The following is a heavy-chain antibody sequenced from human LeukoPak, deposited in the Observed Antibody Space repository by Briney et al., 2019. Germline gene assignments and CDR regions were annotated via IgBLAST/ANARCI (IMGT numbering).Heavy chain of an antibody. D-gene: IGHD3-10*01. J-gene: IGHJ4*01. CDR2: ISSGGNS. CDR3: ARVTRRRTTGEIFGRYLDS. CDR1: GGSFSGYL. Sequence: SETLSLTCGVYGGSFSGYLWIWIRQSPGQGLEWIGEISSGGNSNENPSLKSRVSISVDTSKSQFSLKLNSVTAADTGVYYCARVTRRRTTGEIFGRYLDSWGPGSLVRVSS. V-gene: IGHV4-34*01.